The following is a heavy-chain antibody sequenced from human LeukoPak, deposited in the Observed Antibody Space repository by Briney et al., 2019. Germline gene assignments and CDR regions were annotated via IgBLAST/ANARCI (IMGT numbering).Heavy chain of an antibody. CDR2: ISGSGGST. Sequence: PGGSLRLSCAASGFTFSSYAMSWVRQAPGKGLEWVSAISGSGGSTYYADSVKGRFTISRDNSKNTLYLQMNSLRAEDTAVYYCARENQDIGGLYGMDVWGQGTTVTVSS. CDR3: ARENQDIGGLYGMDV. CDR1: GFTFSSYA. D-gene: IGHD2-15*01. V-gene: IGHV3-23*01. J-gene: IGHJ6*02.